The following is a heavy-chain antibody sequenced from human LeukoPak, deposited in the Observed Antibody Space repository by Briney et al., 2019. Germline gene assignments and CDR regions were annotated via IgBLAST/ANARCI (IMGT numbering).Heavy chain of an antibody. Sequence: GGSLRLSCAASGFTVSSNYMSWVRQAPGKGLEWVSLIFSGGNTYYADSVKGRFTISRHNSGNTVYLQMNSLRAEDTAVYYCASRITMVRGVNRTHDYWGQGTLVTVSS. CDR3: ASRITMVRGVNRTHDY. J-gene: IGHJ4*02. D-gene: IGHD3-10*01. CDR2: IFSGGNT. V-gene: IGHV3-53*01. CDR1: GFTVSSNY.